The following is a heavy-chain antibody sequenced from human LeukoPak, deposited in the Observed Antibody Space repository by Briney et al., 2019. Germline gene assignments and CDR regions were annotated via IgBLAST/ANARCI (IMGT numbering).Heavy chain of an antibody. V-gene: IGHV3-7*01. D-gene: IGHD1-7*01. CDR2: IKQDGSGK. Sequence: GGSLRLSCAASGFTFSTYWMSWVRQAPGKGLEWVANIKQDGSGKYYVDSLKGRFTISRDNAKNSLYLQMISLRAEDTAVYYCARETRDFDGNYYFDYWGQGTLVTVSS. J-gene: IGHJ4*02. CDR1: GFTFSTYW. CDR3: ARETRDFDGNYYFDY.